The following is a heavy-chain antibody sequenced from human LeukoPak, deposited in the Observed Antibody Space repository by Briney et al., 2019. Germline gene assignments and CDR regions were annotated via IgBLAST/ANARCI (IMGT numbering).Heavy chain of an antibody. CDR1: GFTFSSYG. CDR2: ISYDGSNE. Sequence: GGSLRLSCAASGFTFSSYGMHWVRQAPGKGLEWVALISYDGSNEYYADSVKGRFTISRDNSKNTLYLQMNILRAEDTAVYYCAKDLIVVVPAAIPYGMDVWGQGTTVTVSS. V-gene: IGHV3-30*18. J-gene: IGHJ6*02. CDR3: AKDLIVVVPAAIPYGMDV. D-gene: IGHD2-2*01.